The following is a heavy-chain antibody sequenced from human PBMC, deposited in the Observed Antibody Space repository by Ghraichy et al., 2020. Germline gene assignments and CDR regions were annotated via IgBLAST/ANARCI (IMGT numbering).Heavy chain of an antibody. Sequence: SETLSLTCAVYGGSFSGYYWSWIRQPPGKGLEWIGEINHSGSTNYNPSLKSRVTISVDTSKNQFSLKLSSVTAADTAVYYCARGQPTRQLRDPKYYYYYYYMDVWGKGTTVTVSS. V-gene: IGHV4-34*01. CDR2: INHSGST. J-gene: IGHJ6*03. CDR1: GGSFSGYY. D-gene: IGHD6-6*01. CDR3: ARGQPTRQLRDPKYYYYYYYMDV.